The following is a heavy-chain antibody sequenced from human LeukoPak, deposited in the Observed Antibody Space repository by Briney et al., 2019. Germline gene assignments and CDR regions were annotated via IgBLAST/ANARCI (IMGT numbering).Heavy chain of an antibody. CDR2: IKQDGSEK. J-gene: IGHJ4*02. CDR1: GFTFSSYW. Sequence: GGSLRLSCAASGFTFSSYWMSWVRQAPGKGLEWVANIKQDGSEKYYVDSVKGRFTISRDNAKNSLYLQMNSLRAEDTAVYYCARDGRGYYGSGSYYWGQGTLVTVSS. D-gene: IGHD3-10*01. CDR3: ARDGRGYYGSGSYY. V-gene: IGHV3-7*01.